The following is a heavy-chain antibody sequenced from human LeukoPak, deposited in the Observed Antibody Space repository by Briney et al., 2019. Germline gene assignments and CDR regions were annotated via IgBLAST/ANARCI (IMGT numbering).Heavy chain of an antibody. CDR2: IYTGGST. V-gene: IGHV4-4*07. Sequence: PSETLSLTCTVSGGSISSYYWSWIRQPAGKGLEWIGRIYTGGSTNYNPSLKSRVTMSVDTSKNQFSLKLSSVTAADTAVYYCARDRASSGYYPQISYFDYWGQGTLVTVSS. CDR1: GGSISSYY. D-gene: IGHD3-22*01. CDR3: ARDRASSGYYPQISYFDY. J-gene: IGHJ4*02.